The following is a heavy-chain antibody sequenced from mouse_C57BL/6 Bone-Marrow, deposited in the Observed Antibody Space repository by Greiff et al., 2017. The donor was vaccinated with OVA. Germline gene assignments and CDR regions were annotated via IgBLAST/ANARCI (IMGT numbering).Heavy chain of an antibody. D-gene: IGHD2-1*01. CDR3: ARDGNDYFDY. V-gene: IGHV3-6*01. J-gene: IGHJ2*01. CDR1: GYSITSGYY. CDR2: ISYDGSN. Sequence: EVKLMESGPGLVKPSQSLSLTCSVTGYSITSGYYWNWIRQFPGNKLEWMGYISYDGSNNYNPSLKNRISITRDTSKKQWCLKLKSVTTENTATKCCARDGNDYFDYWSQGTPLTVSS.